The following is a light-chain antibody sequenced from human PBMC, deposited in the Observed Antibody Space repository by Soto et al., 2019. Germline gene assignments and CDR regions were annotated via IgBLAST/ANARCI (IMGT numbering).Light chain of an antibody. CDR3: QLYTSYSDA. CDR1: QGIRND. J-gene: IGKJ1*01. Sequence: NQRTLSLFSLSVPVGDRVTITCRASQGIRNDLGWYQQKPGKAPKRLIYAASSLQSGVPSRFSGSGSGTEFTLTISSLQPDDFTTYYCQLYTSYSDAFGQGGKVDNK. V-gene: IGKV1-17*01. CDR2: AAS.